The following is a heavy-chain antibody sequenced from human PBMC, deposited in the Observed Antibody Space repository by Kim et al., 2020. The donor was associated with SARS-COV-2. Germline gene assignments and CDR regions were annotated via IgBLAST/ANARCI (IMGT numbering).Heavy chain of an antibody. CDR3: ARGPYCNTTKCYDGHLLY. V-gene: IGHV4-34*04. D-gene: IGHD2-2*01. CDR1: GGSFSGYY. J-gene: IGHJ4*02. CDR2: INHSGRP. Sequence: SETLSLTCAVYGGSFSGYYWSWIRQPPGKGLEWIGEINHSGRPNNNPSLKSRATISIDTSKKQISLKLSSVTAADTAVYYCARGPYCNTTKCYDGHLLYWGQGTLVTVSS.